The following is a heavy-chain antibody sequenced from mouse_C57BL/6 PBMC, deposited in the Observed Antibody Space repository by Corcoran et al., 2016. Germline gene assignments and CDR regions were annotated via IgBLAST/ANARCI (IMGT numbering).Heavy chain of an antibody. J-gene: IGHJ2*01. CDR2: IYPGSGNT. CDR3: ASLGYGYYFDY. CDR1: GYTFTDYY. D-gene: IGHD2-10*02. Sequence: QVQLKQSGAELVRPGASVKLSCKASGYTFTDYYINWVKQRPGQGLEWIARIYPGSGNTYYNEKFKGKATLTAEKSSSTAYMQLSSLTSEDSAVYFCASLGYGYYFDYWGQGTTLTVSS. V-gene: IGHV1-76*01.